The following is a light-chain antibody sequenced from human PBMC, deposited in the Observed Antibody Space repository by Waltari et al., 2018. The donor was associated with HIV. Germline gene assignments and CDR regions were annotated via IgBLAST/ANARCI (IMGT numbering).Light chain of an antibody. Sequence: QSILTRPPSVSAAPGHNLTLPCSGTTPNFGNNYVSWYHHLPGKPPKLLIFENDKRPSEIPDRFSGLKSGTSATLGIIGLQPGDEADYFCGTWDSSLSAYVFTTGTKVTV. CDR3: GTWDSSLSAYV. CDR1: TPNFGNNY. CDR2: END. V-gene: IGLV1-51*02. J-gene: IGLJ1*01.